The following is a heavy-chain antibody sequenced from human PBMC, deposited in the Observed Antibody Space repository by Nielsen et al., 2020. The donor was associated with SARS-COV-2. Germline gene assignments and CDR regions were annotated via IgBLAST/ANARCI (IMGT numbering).Heavy chain of an antibody. CDR3: ARANYYYGSGKALNPGGY. CDR1: GFTFSSYA. CDR2: ISYDGSNK. J-gene: IGHJ4*02. V-gene: IGHV3-30-3*01. Sequence: GESLKISCAASGFTFSSYAMSWVRQAQGKGLEWVAVISYDGSNKYYADSVKGRFTISRDNSKNTLYLQMNSLRAEDTAVYYCARANYYYGSGKALNPGGYWGQGTLVTVSS. D-gene: IGHD3-10*01.